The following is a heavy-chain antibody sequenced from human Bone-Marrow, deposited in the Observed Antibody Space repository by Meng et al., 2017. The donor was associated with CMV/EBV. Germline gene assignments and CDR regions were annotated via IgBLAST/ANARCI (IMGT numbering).Heavy chain of an antibody. CDR3: ARGQLLITIVGLVTNHWLDP. Sequence: GSLRLSCAVYGGSFSGYYWSWIRQPPGKGLEWIGEINHSGSTNYNPSLKSRVNISVDTSKNQFSLKLSSLTAADTAVYYCARGQLLITIVGLVTNHWLDPWGQGTLVTVSS. D-gene: IGHD3-3*01. J-gene: IGHJ5*02. CDR1: GGSFSGYY. V-gene: IGHV4-34*01. CDR2: INHSGST.